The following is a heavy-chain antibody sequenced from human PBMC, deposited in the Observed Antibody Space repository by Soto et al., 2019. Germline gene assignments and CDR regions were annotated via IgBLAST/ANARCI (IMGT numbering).Heavy chain of an antibody. CDR1: GFPFSSYW. Sequence: EVQLVESGGDLVQRGGSLRLSCAASGFPFSSYWMHWVRHTPGKGLDWVARISGDGVTTYYADSVTGRFTVSRDNAKNTLSLQISGLRAEDTAVYYCAREYYGLLTGYYNDYWGQGTLVSVSS. CDR3: AREYYGLLTGYYNDY. V-gene: IGHV3-74*01. J-gene: IGHJ4*02. D-gene: IGHD3-9*01. CDR2: ISGDGVTT.